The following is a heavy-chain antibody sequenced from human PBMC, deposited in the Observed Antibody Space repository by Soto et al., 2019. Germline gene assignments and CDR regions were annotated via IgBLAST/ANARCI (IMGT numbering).Heavy chain of an antibody. Sequence: PSETLSLTCTVSGGSISSYYWRWIRQPPGEGLEWIGYIYYSGSTNYNPSLKSRVTISVDTSKNQFSLKLSSVTAADTAVYYCARGGAGAYYYYYYKDVWGKGTTVTVSS. J-gene: IGHJ6*03. V-gene: IGHV4-59*01. CDR1: GGSISSYY. CDR3: ARGGAGAYYYYYYKDV. D-gene: IGHD1-26*01. CDR2: IYYSGST.